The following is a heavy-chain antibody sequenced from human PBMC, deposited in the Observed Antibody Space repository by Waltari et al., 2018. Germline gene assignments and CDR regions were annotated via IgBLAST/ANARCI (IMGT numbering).Heavy chain of an antibody. J-gene: IGHJ4*02. CDR2: ISYDGINK. CDR1: GFTFSSYA. D-gene: IGHD3-16*01. CDR3: ARLRLGGDDY. Sequence: QVQLVESGGGVVQPGRSLRLSCAASGFTFSSYAMHWVRQAPGKGLELVAVISYDGINKDYADSVKGRFTISRDNSKNPLYLQMNSLRAEDTAVYYCARLRLGGDDYWGQGTLVTVSS. V-gene: IGHV3-30*01.